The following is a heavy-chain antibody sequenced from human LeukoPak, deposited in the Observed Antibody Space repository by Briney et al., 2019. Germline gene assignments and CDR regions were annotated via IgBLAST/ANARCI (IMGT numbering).Heavy chain of an antibody. CDR2: ISAYNGNT. Sequence: ASVKLSCKASGYTFTIYGISWVRQAPGQGLEWMGWISAYNGNTNYAQKLQGRVTMTTDTSTSTAYMELRSLRSDDTAVYYCARDLVIIDYGDYSDYWGQGTLVTVSS. CDR1: GYTFTIYG. CDR3: ARDLVIIDYGDYSDY. J-gene: IGHJ4*02. D-gene: IGHD4-17*01. V-gene: IGHV1-18*01.